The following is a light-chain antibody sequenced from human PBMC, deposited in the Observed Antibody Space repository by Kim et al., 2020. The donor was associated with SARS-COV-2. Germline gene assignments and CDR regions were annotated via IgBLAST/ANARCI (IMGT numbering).Light chain of an antibody. CDR1: SSNIGNNY. J-gene: IGLJ3*02. CDR3: GTWDSSLSVWV. Sequence: GQMVTISCSGSSSNIGNNYVSWCQQPPGAAPKLLIYDNNKRPSGIPDRFSGSKSGTSATLGITGLQTGDEADYYCGTWDSSLSVWVFGGGTQLTVL. V-gene: IGLV1-51*01. CDR2: DNN.